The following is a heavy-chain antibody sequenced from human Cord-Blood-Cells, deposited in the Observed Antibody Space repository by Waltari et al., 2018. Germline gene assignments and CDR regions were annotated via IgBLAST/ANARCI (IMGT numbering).Heavy chain of an antibody. Sequence: QVQLQQWGAGLLKPSETLSLTCAVYGGSFSGYYWSWIRPPPGKGLEWIGEINHSGSTNYNPSLKSRVTISVDTSKNQFSLKLSSVTAADTAVYYCASPHPDYYGSGSYYAFDIWGQGTMVTVSS. CDR1: GGSFSGYY. D-gene: IGHD3-10*01. V-gene: IGHV4-34*01. CDR3: ASPHPDYYGSGSYYAFDI. J-gene: IGHJ3*02. CDR2: INHSGST.